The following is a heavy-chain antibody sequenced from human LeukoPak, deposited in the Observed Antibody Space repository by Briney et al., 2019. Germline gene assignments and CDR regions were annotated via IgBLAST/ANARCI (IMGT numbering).Heavy chain of an antibody. CDR3: VRHARYFDWLSI. CDR1: GGSISSYY. J-gene: IGHJ4*02. V-gene: IGHV4-59*08. CDR2: IYYSGST. D-gene: IGHD3-9*01. Sequence: SETLSLTCTVSGGSISSYYWSWIRQPPGKGLEWIGYIYYSGSTNYNPSLKSRVTISVDTSKNQFTLKLSSVTAADTAVYYCVRHARYFDWLSIWGQGTLVTVSS.